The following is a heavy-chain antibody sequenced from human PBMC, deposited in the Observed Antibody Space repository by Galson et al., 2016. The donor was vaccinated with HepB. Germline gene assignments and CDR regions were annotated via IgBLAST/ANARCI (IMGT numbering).Heavy chain of an antibody. D-gene: IGHD1-14*01. CDR1: GDSVSGNGAAA. Sequence: CAISGDSVSGNGAAAWNWFRQSPSRGLEWLGRTYYRSKWYYEYALSVTSRITISPDTSKNQFYLQLNSVTPEVAAVYFCARGTRNAFDYWGQGTLVTVSS. J-gene: IGHJ4*02. CDR2: TYYRSKWYY. CDR3: ARGTRNAFDY. V-gene: IGHV6-1*01.